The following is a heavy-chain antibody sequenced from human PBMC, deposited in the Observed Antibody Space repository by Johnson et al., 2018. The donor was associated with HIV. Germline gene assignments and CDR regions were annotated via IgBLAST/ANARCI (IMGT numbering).Heavy chain of an antibody. J-gene: IGHJ3*02. Sequence: QVQLVESGGGLVKPGGSLRLSCAASGFVFSDYYMTWIRQAPGKGLEWVSYISGSGSTIYYADSVKGRFTISRDNAKNSLYLQMNSLRAEDTAMYYCARGRYSSSWYVGGLDAFDIWGQGTMVTVSS. CDR2: ISGSGSTI. CDR3: ARGRYSSSWYVGGLDAFDI. CDR1: GFVFSDYY. V-gene: IGHV3-11*04. D-gene: IGHD6-13*01.